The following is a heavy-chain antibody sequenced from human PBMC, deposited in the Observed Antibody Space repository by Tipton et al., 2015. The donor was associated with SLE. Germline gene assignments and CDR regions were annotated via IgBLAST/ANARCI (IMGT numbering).Heavy chain of an antibody. J-gene: IGHJ4*02. V-gene: IGHV1-8*02. CDR1: GYTFTGYY. CDR3: ARGQWFGEYSFDY. D-gene: IGHD3-10*01. Sequence: QSGAEVKKPGASVKVSCKASGYTFTGYYMHWVRQAPGQGLEWMGWMNPNSGNTGYAQKFQGRVTMTRNTSVSTAYMELSSLRSEDTAVYYCARGQWFGEYSFDYWGQGTLVTVSS. CDR2: MNPNSGNT.